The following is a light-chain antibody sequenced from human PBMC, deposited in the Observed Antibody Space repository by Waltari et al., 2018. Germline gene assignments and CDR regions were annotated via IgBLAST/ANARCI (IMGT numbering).Light chain of an antibody. CDR1: NIGTKN. CDR3: QVWDTSRDNVV. J-gene: IGLJ2*01. Sequence: SYVLTQSPSVSVAPGKTAKISCGGSNIGTKNVHWYQQRPGQAPVLVIYYEPDRPSGLPDRFSGSNSVNTATLTISGVEVGDEADYYCQVWDTSRDNVVFGGGTKLTVL. CDR2: YEP. V-gene: IGLV3-21*01.